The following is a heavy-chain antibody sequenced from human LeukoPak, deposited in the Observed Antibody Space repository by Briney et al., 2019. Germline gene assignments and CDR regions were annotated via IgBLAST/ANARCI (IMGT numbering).Heavy chain of an antibody. Sequence: SETLSLTCTVSGGSISSYYWSWIRQPPGKGLEWIGYIYYSGSTNYNPSLKSRVTISVDTSKNQFSLKLSSVTAADTAVYYCAREGKGYCSSTSCYGDFDYWGQGTLVTVSS. J-gene: IGHJ4*02. CDR1: GGSISSYY. V-gene: IGHV4-59*12. D-gene: IGHD2-2*01. CDR3: AREGKGYCSSTSCYGDFDY. CDR2: IYYSGST.